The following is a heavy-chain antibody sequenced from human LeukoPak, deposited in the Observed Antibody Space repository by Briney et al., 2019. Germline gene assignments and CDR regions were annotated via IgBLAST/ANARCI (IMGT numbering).Heavy chain of an antibody. CDR1: GGSISSGDYY. CDR3: ARDRNWNRQDYYYYMDV. V-gene: IGHV4-30-2*01. Sequence: SQTLSLTCTVSGGSISSGDYYWSWIRQPPGKGLEWIGYIYHSGSTYYNPSLKSRVTISVDRSKNQFSLKLSSVTAADTAVYYCARDRNWNRQDYYYYMDVWGKGTTVTVSS. J-gene: IGHJ6*03. D-gene: IGHD1-1*01. CDR2: IYHSGST.